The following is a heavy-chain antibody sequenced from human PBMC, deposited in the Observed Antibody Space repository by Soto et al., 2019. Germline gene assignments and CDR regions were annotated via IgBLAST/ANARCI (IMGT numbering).Heavy chain of an antibody. CDR1: GFTFSDYY. J-gene: IGHJ6*03. CDR2: ISSSGSTI. Sequence: GGSLRLSCAASGFTFSDYYMSWIRQAPGKGLEWVSYISSSGSTIYYADSVKGRFTISRDNAKNSLYLQMNSLRAEDTAVYYCALSNYYYYYMDVWGKGTTVTVSS. V-gene: IGHV3-11*01. CDR3: ALSNYYYYYMDV.